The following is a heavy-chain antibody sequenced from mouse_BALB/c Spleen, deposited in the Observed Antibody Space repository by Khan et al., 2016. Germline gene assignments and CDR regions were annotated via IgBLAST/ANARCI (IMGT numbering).Heavy chain of an antibody. Sequence: QIQLVQSGPELKKPGETVKISCKASGYTFTNYGMNWVKQAPGKGLKWMGWINTNTGEPTYAEEFKGRFAFSLVTSASTAYLQINNLKNEDTATSYCADDCYGSNWFAYGGQGTMVTVSA. D-gene: IGHD1-1*01. J-gene: IGHJ3*01. V-gene: IGHV9-3*02. CDR1: GYTFTNYG. CDR3: ADDCYGSNWFAY. CDR2: INTNTGEP.